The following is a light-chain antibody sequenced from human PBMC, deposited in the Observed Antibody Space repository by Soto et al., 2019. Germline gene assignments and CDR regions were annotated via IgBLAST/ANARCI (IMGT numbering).Light chain of an antibody. CDR1: SSDVGSYNL. CDR2: EGS. CDR3: CSYAGSSTYVV. V-gene: IGLV2-23*01. Sequence: QSALTQPASVSGSPGQSITISCTGTSSDVGSYNLVSWYQQHPGKAPKLMIYEGSKRPSGVSNRFSGSKSGNTASLTISGLRAEDEADYYCCSYAGSSTYVVFGRGTKLIVL. J-gene: IGLJ2*01.